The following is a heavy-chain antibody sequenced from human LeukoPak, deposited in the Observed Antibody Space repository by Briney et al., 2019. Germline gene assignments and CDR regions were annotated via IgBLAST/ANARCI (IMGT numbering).Heavy chain of an antibody. CDR3: ARTRGYSLGYSDY. CDR2: MNPNSGDT. Sequence: ASVKVSCKPSGYTFISYDINGVGQATGQGVEWMGWMNPNSGDTGHAQKFQARVTMTRNTTKSTAYMELSSLSSEDTAVYYCARTRGYSLGYSDYWGQGTLVTVSS. V-gene: IGHV1-8*01. D-gene: IGHD5-18*01. CDR1: GYTFISYD. J-gene: IGHJ4*02.